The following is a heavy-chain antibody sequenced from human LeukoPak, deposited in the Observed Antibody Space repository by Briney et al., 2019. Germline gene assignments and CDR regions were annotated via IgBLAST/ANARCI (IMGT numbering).Heavy chain of an antibody. CDR2: ISSSSNYI. CDR3: ARGNTVWDY. J-gene: IGHJ4*02. CDR1: GFTFSSYT. V-gene: IGHV3-21*01. Sequence: PGGSLRLSCAASGFTFSSYTMNWVRQAPGKGLEWVSSISSSSNYIYYADSMKGRFTISRDNAKNSLYLQMNSLRAEDTAVYYCARGNTVWDYWGQGTLVTVSS. D-gene: IGHD3-16*01.